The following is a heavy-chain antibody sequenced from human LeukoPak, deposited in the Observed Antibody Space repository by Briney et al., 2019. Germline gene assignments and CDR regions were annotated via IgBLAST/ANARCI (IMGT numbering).Heavy chain of an antibody. CDR3: ATKGTTGTTSYYYYYMDV. J-gene: IGHJ6*03. CDR1: GGSISSYY. D-gene: IGHD1-1*01. CDR2: IYYSGST. V-gene: IGHV4-59*08. Sequence: PSETLSLTCTVSGGSISSYYWSWIRRPPGKGLEWIVYIYYSGSTNYNPSLKSRVTISVDTSKNQFSLKLSSVTAADTAVYYCATKGTTGTTSYYYYYMDVWGKGTTVTVSS.